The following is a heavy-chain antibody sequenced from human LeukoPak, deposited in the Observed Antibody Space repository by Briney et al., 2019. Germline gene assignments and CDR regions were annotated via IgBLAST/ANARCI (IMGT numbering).Heavy chain of an antibody. CDR1: GGSFSGNY. V-gene: IGHV4-34*01. CDR2: INHSGGT. Sequence: SETLSLTCAVYGGSFSGNYWSWIRQPPGKGLEWIGEINHSGGTNYNPSLKSRVTISVNTSKNQFSLKLSSVTAADTAVYYCARGRGVAAKDYWGQGTLVTVSS. CDR3: ARGRGVAAKDY. D-gene: IGHD3-10*01. J-gene: IGHJ4*02.